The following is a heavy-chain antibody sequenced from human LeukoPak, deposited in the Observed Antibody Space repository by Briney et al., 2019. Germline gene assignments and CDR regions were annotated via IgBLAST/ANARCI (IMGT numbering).Heavy chain of an antibody. D-gene: IGHD6-6*01. J-gene: IGHJ4*02. CDR2: IYPGDSDT. CDR3: ARQISSSSVSDY. V-gene: IGHV5-51*01. CDR1: GYRFTSYW. Sequence: ESLKISCKGSGYRFTSYWIGWVRPMPGKGLEWMGIIYPGDSDTRYSPSFQGQVTISADKSISTAYLQWSSLKASDTAMYYCARQISSSSVSDYWGQGTLVTVSS.